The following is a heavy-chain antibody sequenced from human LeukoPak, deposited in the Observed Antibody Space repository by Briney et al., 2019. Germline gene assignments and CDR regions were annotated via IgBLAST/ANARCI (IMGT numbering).Heavy chain of an antibody. D-gene: IGHD3-3*01. CDR1: GFTFSSYW. CDR3: ARDLKYYDFWSGTNPGY. CDR2: INSDGSST. V-gene: IGHV3-74*01. J-gene: IGHJ4*02. Sequence: PGGSLILSCAASGFTFSSYWMHWVRQAPGKGLVWVSRINSDGSSTSYADSVKGRFTISRDNAKNTLYLQMNSLRAEDTAVYYCARDLKYYDFWSGTNPGYWGQGTLVTVSS.